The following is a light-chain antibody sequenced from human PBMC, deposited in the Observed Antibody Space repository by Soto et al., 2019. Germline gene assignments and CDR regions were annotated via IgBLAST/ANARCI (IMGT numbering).Light chain of an antibody. CDR3: QQYGSSVWT. Sequence: EVLLTQSPGTLSLSPGDRATLACRASQIVGSTFLAWYQQKPGQAPRLLIYGASSRATGIPDRFSGSGSGSEFTLTISRLEPEDFALYYCQQYGSSVWTFGQGTRVEVK. CDR2: GAS. J-gene: IGKJ1*01. CDR1: QIVGSTF. V-gene: IGKV3-20*01.